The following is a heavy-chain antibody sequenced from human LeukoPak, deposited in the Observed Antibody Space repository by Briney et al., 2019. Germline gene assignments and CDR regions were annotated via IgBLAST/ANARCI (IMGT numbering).Heavy chain of an antibody. Sequence: PGGSLRLSCAASGFTVGSNYMSWVRQAPGKGLEWVSLIYSGGTTYYADSVKGRSTISRDNSKNTLYLQMNSLRAEDTAVYYCARDPGNPPYYYYGMDVWGQGTTVTVSS. CDR3: ARDPGNPPYYYYGMDV. J-gene: IGHJ6*02. V-gene: IGHV3-66*01. D-gene: IGHD4-23*01. CDR1: GFTVGSNY. CDR2: IYSGGTT.